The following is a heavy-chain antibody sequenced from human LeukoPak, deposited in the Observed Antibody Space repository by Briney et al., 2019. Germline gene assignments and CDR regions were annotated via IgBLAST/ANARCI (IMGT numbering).Heavy chain of an antibody. D-gene: IGHD6-19*01. V-gene: IGHV1-69*13. CDR1: GGTFSSYA. CDR3: ARARGVYSSGCLDY. J-gene: IGHJ4*02. Sequence: RASVKVSCKASGGTFSSYAISWVRQAPGQGLEWMGGIIPIFGTANYAQKFQGRVTITADESTSTAYMELSSLRSEDTVVYYCARARGVYSSGCLDYWGQGTLVTVSS. CDR2: IIPIFGTA.